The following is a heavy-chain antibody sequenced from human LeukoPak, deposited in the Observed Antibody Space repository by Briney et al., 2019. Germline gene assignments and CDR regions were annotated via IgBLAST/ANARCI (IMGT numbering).Heavy chain of an antibody. V-gene: IGHV1-8*01. J-gene: IGHJ4*02. CDR1: AYTFTIYD. D-gene: IGHD3-9*01. Sequence: ASVNVSFTASAYTFTIYDINWVRQAPGQGHEWMGWMTPNSGNTGYAQKFQGRVTMTRNTSISTAYMELSGLRSEDTAVYYGARYYDILTGYQGWGQGTLVTVSS. CDR3: ARYYDILTGYQG. CDR2: MTPNSGNT.